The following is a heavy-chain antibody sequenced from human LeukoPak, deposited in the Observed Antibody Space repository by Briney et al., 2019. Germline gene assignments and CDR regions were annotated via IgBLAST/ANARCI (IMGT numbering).Heavy chain of an antibody. V-gene: IGHV1-2*06. CDR3: ASVFSRSSGWYDSYYYMDV. CDR2: INPNSGGT. Sequence: GASVKVSCKASGYTFTGYYMHWVRQAPGQGLEWMGRINPNSGGTNYAQKFQGRVTMTRDTSISTAYMELSRLRSDDTAVYYCASVFSRSSGWYDSYYYMDVWGKGTTATVSS. J-gene: IGHJ6*03. CDR1: GYTFTGYY. D-gene: IGHD6-19*01.